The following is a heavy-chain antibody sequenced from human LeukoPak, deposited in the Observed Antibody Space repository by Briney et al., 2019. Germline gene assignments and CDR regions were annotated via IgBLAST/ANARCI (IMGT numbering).Heavy chain of an antibody. J-gene: IGHJ6*03. CDR1: GYSISSGYY. CDR3: ARSSRPTRYDYMDV. CDR2: IYHSGST. V-gene: IGHV4-38-2*01. Sequence: SETLSLTCAVSGYSISSGYYWGWIRQPPGKGLEWVGSIYHSGSTYYNPSLKSRVTISVDTSKNQFSLKLSSVTAADTAVYYCARSSRPTRYDYMDVWGKGTTVTVSS.